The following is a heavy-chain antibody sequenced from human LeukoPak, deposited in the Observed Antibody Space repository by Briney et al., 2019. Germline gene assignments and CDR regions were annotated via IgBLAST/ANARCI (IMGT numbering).Heavy chain of an antibody. Sequence: GESLKISCKASGNSITTYWIGWVRQKPGKGLEWMGLIFPGDSGTKYSPSFQGQVTISADKSISTAYLQWSSLKASDTAIYYCATYFAGAETFDIWGQGTVVTVSS. V-gene: IGHV5-51*01. J-gene: IGHJ3*02. D-gene: IGHD3-16*01. CDR1: GNSITTYW. CDR3: ATYFAGAETFDI. CDR2: IFPGDSGT.